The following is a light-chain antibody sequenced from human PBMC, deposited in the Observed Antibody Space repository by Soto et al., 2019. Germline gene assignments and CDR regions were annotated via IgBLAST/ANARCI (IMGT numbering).Light chain of an antibody. J-gene: IGKJ1*01. CDR3: QQYNNWPGT. CDR1: QSVSSN. Sequence: EIELTHSPATLSVSPWERATLSCRASQSVSSNLAWYQQKPGQAPRLLIYDVSTRATGIPARFSGSGSGTEFTLTISGLQSEDFAVYYCQQYNNWPGTFGQGTKVDIK. CDR2: DVS. V-gene: IGKV3-15*01.